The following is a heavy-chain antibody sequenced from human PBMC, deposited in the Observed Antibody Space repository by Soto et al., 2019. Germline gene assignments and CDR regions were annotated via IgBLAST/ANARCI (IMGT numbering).Heavy chain of an antibody. Sequence: GGSLRLSCAASGFTVNSNYMSWVRQAPGKGLEWVSVIYSGGSTYYADSVKGRFTISRDNSKDTLYLQMNSLRADDTAVYYCGKERRGRGWFVCNYWGQGIVVTVSS. CDR2: IYSGGST. V-gene: IGHV3-53*01. D-gene: IGHD6-19*01. J-gene: IGHJ4*02. CDR1: GFTVNSNY. CDR3: GKERRGRGWFVCNY.